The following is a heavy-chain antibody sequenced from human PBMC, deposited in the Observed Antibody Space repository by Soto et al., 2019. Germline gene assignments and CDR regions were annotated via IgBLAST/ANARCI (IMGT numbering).Heavy chain of an antibody. CDR2: INAGNGNT. CDR3: ARPHYYDILTGYDSYYFAY. CDR1: GYTFTSYA. J-gene: IGHJ4*02. V-gene: IGHV1-3*01. Sequence: ASVKVSCKASGYTFTSYAMHWVRQAPGQRLEWMGWINAGNGNTKYSQKFQGRVTITRDTSASTAYMELSSLRSEDTAVYYCARPHYYDILTGYDSYYFAYWGQGTLVTVSS. D-gene: IGHD3-9*01.